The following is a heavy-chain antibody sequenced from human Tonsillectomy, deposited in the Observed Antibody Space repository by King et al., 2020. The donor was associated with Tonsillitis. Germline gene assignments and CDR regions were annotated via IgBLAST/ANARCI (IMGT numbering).Heavy chain of an antibody. CDR3: AKISRYCSGGSCYPAS. V-gene: IGHV3-23*04. CDR1: GFTFSSYA. D-gene: IGHD2-15*01. J-gene: IGHJ5*02. Sequence: VQLVESGGGLVQPGGSLRLSCAASGFTFSSYAMSWVRQAPGKGLEGGPAISGSGGSTYYADSVKGRFTSSRDNSKNTPDLQMNSLRAEDTAVYYCAKISRYCSGGSCYPASWGQGTLVTVSS. CDR2: ISGSGGST.